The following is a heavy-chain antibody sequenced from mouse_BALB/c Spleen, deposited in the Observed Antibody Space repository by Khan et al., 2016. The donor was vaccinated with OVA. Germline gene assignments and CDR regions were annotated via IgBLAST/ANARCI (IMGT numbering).Heavy chain of an antibody. V-gene: IGHV1-7*01. CDR2: INPSTGYT. CDR1: GYTFTTYW. CDR3: ARRGVDGIVAY. J-gene: IGHJ3*01. D-gene: IGHD2-1*01. Sequence: QVQLQQSGAELAKPGASVKMSCKASGYTFTTYWMHWVKQRPGQGLDWIGYINPSTGYTEYNQKFKDKATLTADKSSSTAYMQLNSLTSEDSAVYYCARRGVDGIVAYWGQGTLVTVSA.